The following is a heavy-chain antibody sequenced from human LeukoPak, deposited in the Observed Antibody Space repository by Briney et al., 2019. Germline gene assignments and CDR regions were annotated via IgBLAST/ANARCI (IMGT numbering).Heavy chain of an antibody. Sequence: ASVKVSCKASGYTFTGYYMHWVRQAPGQGLEWMGWINPNSGGTNYAQKFQGRVTMTRDTSISTAYMELSRLRSDDTAVYYCARGYYYDSSGYSGWFDPWGQGTLVTVSS. CDR3: ARGYYYDSSGYSGWFDP. V-gene: IGHV1-2*02. CDR2: INPNSGGT. D-gene: IGHD3-22*01. CDR1: GYTFTGYY. J-gene: IGHJ5*02.